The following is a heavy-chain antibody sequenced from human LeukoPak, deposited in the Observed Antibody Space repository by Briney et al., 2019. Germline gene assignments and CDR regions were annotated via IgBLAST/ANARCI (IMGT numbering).Heavy chain of an antibody. CDR3: ARDQYYYDSSGYYVFDY. Sequence: SETLSLTCTVSGYSISSGYYWSWIRQPPGKGLEWIGYIYYSGSTNYNPSLKSRVTISVDTSKNQFSLKLSSVTAADTAVYYCARDQYYYDSSGYYVFDYWGQGTLVTVSS. D-gene: IGHD3-22*01. CDR2: IYYSGST. J-gene: IGHJ4*02. V-gene: IGHV4-61*01. CDR1: GYSISSGYY.